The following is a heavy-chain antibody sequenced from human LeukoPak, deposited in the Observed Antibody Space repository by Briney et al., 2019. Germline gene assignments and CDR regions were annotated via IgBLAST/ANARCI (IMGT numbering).Heavy chain of an antibody. V-gene: IGHV4-39*01. Sequence: PSETLSLTCTVSGGFISSSSYYWGWIRQPPGKGLEWIGSIYYSGSTYYNPSLKSRVTISVDTSKNQFSLKLSSVTAADTAVYYCARRGAVAVFDYWGQGTLVTVSS. CDR2: IYYSGST. CDR3: ARRGAVAVFDY. CDR1: GGFISSSSYY. D-gene: IGHD6-19*01. J-gene: IGHJ4*02.